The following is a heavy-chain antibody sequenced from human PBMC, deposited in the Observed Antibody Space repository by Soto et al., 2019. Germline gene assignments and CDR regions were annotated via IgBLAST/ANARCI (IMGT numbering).Heavy chain of an antibody. CDR2: ISYDGSNK. CDR3: AKGSLVAAAGTRSAFDI. CDR1: GFTFSSYG. J-gene: IGHJ3*02. V-gene: IGHV3-30*18. D-gene: IGHD6-13*01. Sequence: QSGGSLRLSCAASGFTFSSYGMHWVRQAPGKGLEWVAVISYDGSNKYYADSVKGRFTISRDNSKNTLYLQMNSLRAEDTAVYYCAKGSLVAAAGTRSAFDIWGQGTMVTVSS.